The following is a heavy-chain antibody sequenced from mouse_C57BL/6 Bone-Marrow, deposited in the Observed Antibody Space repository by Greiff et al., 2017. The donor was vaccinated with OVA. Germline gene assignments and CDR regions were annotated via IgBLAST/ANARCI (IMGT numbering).Heavy chain of an antibody. V-gene: IGHV1-19*01. Sequence: EVQLQQSGPVLVKPGASVKMSCKASGYTFTDYYMNWVKQSHGKSLEWIGVINPYNGGTSYNQKFKGKATLTVDKSSSTAYMELNSLTSEDSAVYYCARNPYYDYDGGYFDVWGTGTTVTVSS. CDR1: GYTFTDYY. CDR3: ARNPYYDYDGGYFDV. D-gene: IGHD2-4*01. J-gene: IGHJ1*03. CDR2: INPYNGGT.